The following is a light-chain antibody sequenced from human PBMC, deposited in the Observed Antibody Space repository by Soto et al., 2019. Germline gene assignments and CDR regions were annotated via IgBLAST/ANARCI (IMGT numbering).Light chain of an antibody. Sequence: DIQMTQSPSSLSASVGDRVTITCRASQAIRNDLGWYQQKPAKAPKRLIYAASSLQSGVPSRFSGSGSGTEFTLTISSLQPEDSAVYYCQQRSNWPPEITFGQGTRLEIK. CDR3: QQRSNWPPEIT. J-gene: IGKJ5*01. V-gene: IGKV1-17*01. CDR2: AAS. CDR1: QAIRND.